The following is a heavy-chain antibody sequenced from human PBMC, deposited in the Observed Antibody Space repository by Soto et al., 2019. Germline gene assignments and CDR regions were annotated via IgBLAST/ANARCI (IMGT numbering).Heavy chain of an antibody. CDR2: IYHSGST. CDR1: CGSISSGNW. V-gene: IGHV4-4*02. Sequence: SETLSLTCAVSCGSISSGNWWSWVRQPPGKGLEWIGEIYHSGSTNYNPSLKSRVTISVDKSKNQFSLKLSSVTAADTAVYYCARVLDSSGYQDYWGQGTLVTVSS. D-gene: IGHD3-22*01. CDR3: ARVLDSSGYQDY. J-gene: IGHJ4*02.